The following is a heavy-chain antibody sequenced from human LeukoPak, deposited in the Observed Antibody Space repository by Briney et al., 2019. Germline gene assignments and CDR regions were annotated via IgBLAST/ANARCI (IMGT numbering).Heavy chain of an antibody. J-gene: IGHJ4*02. CDR3: AKNRDSSDYPRDFDY. D-gene: IGHD3-22*01. CDR2: IRHDGSYQ. Sequence: AGGSLRLSCAASGFTFSTYGVHWVRQAPGKGLEWVAFIRHDGSYQQYADSVKGRFTVSRDNPKDTVYLQMNSLRTEDTAVYYCAKNRDSSDYPRDFDYWGQGTLVTVPS. V-gene: IGHV3-30*02. CDR1: GFTFSTYG.